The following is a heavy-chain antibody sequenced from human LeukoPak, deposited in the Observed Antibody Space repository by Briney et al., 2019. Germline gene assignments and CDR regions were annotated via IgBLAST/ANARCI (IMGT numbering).Heavy chain of an antibody. J-gene: IGHJ5*02. D-gene: IGHD5-18*01. CDR1: GFTVSSNY. CDR3: ARGDTAMDNWFDP. V-gene: IGHV3-53*01. Sequence: GGSLRLSCAASGFTVSSNYMSWVRQAPGKGLEWVSVIYSGGSTYYADSVKGRFTISRDNSKNTLYLQMNSLRAEDTAVYYCARGDTAMDNWFDPWGQGTPVTVSS. CDR2: IYSGGST.